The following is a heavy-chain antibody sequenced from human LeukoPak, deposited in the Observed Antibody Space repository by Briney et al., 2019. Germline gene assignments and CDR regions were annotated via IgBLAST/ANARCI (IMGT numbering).Heavy chain of an antibody. CDR3: ARDAPPDYYDSSGYLDY. D-gene: IGHD3-22*01. V-gene: IGHV1-69*13. Sequence: SVKVSCKASGGTFSSYAISWVRQAPGQGLEWMGGIIPIFGTANYAQKFQGRVTITADESTSTAHMELSSLRSEDTAVYYCARDAPPDYYDSSGYLDYWGQGTLVTVSS. J-gene: IGHJ4*02. CDR2: IIPIFGTA. CDR1: GGTFSSYA.